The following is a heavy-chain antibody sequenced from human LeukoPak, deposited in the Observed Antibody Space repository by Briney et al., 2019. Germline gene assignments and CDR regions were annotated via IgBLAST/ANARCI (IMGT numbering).Heavy chain of an antibody. Sequence: PGGSLRLSCAASGFTFSSYAMHWVRQAPGKGLEWVSAISGSGGSTYYADSVKGRFTISRDNAKNSLYLQMNSLRAEDTAVYYCARGIRVREAIVVVPAAMNYWGQGTLVTVSS. V-gene: IGHV3-23*01. CDR3: ARGIRVREAIVVVPAAMNY. CDR2: ISGSGGST. CDR1: GFTFSSYA. J-gene: IGHJ4*02. D-gene: IGHD2-2*01.